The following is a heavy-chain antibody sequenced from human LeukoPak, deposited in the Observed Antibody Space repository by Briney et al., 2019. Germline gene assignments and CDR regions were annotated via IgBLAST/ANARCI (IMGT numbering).Heavy chain of an antibody. CDR3: ARDGYYDSSGYPSDY. Sequence: PGGSLRLSCAASGFTFSSYSMNWVRQAPGKGLEWVSSISSSSSYIYYADSVKGRFTISRDNAKNSLYLQMNSLRAEDTAVYYCARDGYYDSSGYPSDYWGQGTLVTVSS. J-gene: IGHJ4*02. D-gene: IGHD3-22*01. CDR2: ISSSSSYI. V-gene: IGHV3-21*01. CDR1: GFTFSSYS.